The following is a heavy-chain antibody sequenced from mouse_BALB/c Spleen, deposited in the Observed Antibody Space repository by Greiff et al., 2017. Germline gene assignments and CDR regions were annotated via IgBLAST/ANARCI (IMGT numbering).Heavy chain of an antibody. CDR3: ARARDYAMDY. CDR1: GFTFSSYA. V-gene: IGHV5-9-4*01. J-gene: IGHJ4*01. Sequence: EVQLVESGGGLVKPGGSLKLSCAASGFTFSSYAMSWVRQSPEKRLEWVAEISSGGSYTYYPDTVTGRFTISRDNAKNTPYLEMSSLRSEDTAMYYCARARDYAMDYWGQGTPVTVSS. CDR2: ISSGGSYT.